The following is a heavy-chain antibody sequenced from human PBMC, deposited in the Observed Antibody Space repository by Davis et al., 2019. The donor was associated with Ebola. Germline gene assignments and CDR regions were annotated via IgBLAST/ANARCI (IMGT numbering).Heavy chain of an antibody. CDR3: ARRMETMVFPGSSGLIDY. CDR1: GGSFSGYY. CDR2: INHSGST. D-gene: IGHD2-8*01. Sequence: PSETLSLTCAVYGGSFSGYYWSWIRQPPGKGLEWIGEINHSGSTNYNPSLKSRVTISVDTSKNQFSLKLSSVTAADTAVYYCARRMETMVFPGSSGLIDYWGQGTLVTVSS. J-gene: IGHJ4*02. V-gene: IGHV4-34*01.